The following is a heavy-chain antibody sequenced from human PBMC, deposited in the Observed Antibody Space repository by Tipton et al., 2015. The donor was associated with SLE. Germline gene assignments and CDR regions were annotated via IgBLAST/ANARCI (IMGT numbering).Heavy chain of an antibody. CDR2: ISSSGASV. CDR3: ATTRLVGPSDH. Sequence: LRLSCTASGLTFSEYYMNWIRQAPGKGLEWVSYISSSGASVHYADSVRGRFTISRDNTDNSLYLQMNSLRVEDTAVYYCATTRLVGPSDHWGQGTLVTVSS. J-gene: IGHJ4*02. CDR1: GLTFSEYY. V-gene: IGHV3-11*01. D-gene: IGHD3-16*01.